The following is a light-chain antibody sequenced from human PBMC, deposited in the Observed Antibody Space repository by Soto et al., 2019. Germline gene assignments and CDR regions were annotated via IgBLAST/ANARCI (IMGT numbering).Light chain of an antibody. V-gene: IGKV4-1*01. CDR1: QSVLYSSNNKNY. Sequence: DILMTQSPASLAVSLGERATINCKSSQSVLYSSNNKNYLAWYQQKLGQPPKLLIYWASTRESGVPDRFSGGGSGTDFTLTISRLEPEDFAVYYCQHYNSSPPIAFGQGTRLEIK. CDR3: QHYNSSPPIA. J-gene: IGKJ5*01. CDR2: WAS.